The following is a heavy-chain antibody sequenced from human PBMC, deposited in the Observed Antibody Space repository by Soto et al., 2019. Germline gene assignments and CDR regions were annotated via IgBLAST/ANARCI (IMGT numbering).Heavy chain of an antibody. Sequence: SETLSLTCTVSGGSISSSSYYWGWIRQPPGKGLEWIGSIYYSGSTYYNPSLKSRVTISVDTSKNLFSLKLSSVTAADTAVYYCAREVNPIYDYVWGDDAFDIWGQGTMVTVSS. CDR3: AREVNPIYDYVWGDDAFDI. V-gene: IGHV4-39*01. CDR1: GGSISSSSYY. J-gene: IGHJ3*02. CDR2: IYYSGST. D-gene: IGHD3-16*01.